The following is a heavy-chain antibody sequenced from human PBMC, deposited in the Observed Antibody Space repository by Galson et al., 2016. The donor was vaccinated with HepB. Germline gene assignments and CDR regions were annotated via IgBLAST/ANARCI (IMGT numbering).Heavy chain of an antibody. J-gene: IGHJ2*01. CDR1: GFTFSSYW. V-gene: IGHV3-74*01. CDR2: INSDGSST. D-gene: IGHD3-22*01. Sequence: SLRLSCAASGFTFSSYWMHWVRQVPGKGLVWVSRINSDGSSTTYADSVKGRFTISRDNAKNTVYLQMNSLRGEDTAVYYCARVDSSGYYIHWYFDLWGRGTRVAVSS. CDR3: ARVDSSGYYIHWYFDL.